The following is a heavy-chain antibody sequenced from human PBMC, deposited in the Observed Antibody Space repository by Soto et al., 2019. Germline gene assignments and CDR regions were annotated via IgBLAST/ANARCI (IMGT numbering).Heavy chain of an antibody. CDR1: GGSSSSSSHY. Sequence: PSETLSLTCTVSGGSSSSSSHYWGWIRQPPGKGLEWIGSIYYSGSTYFNPSLKSRVTISVDTPKNKFSLKLSSVIAEDKAVYYCVRHFELYGMYVWGQGTRVTVSS. J-gene: IGHJ6*02. CDR3: VRHFELYGMYV. D-gene: IGHD1-26*01. V-gene: IGHV4-39*01. CDR2: IYYSGST.